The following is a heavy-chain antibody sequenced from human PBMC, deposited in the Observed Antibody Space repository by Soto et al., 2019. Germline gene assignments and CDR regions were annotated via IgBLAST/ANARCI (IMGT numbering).Heavy chain of an antibody. J-gene: IGHJ5*02. V-gene: IGHV3-11*01. CDR1: GFRFSDYY. D-gene: IGHD3-10*01. Sequence: QVQLVESGGGLVKPGGSLRLSCAASGFRFSDYYMSWLRQAPGKGLEWVSYIGSSGTNKYYADSVRGRFTISRVNAKNSLYLQMSSLRAEDTALYFCARDAAGTGNFDPWGQGTLVTVSS. CDR2: IGSSGTNK. CDR3: ARDAAGTGNFDP.